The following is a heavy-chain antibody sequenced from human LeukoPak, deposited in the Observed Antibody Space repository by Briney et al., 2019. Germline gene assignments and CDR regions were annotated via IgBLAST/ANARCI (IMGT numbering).Heavy chain of an antibody. J-gene: IGHJ4*02. V-gene: IGHV1-69*13. CDR3: ARGVATTSPWYFDY. Sequence: SVKVSCKASGGTFSSYAISWVRQAPGQGLEWMGGIIPIFGTANYAQKFQDRVTITADESTSTAYMELSSLRSEDTAVYYCARGVATTSPWYFDYWGQGTLVTVSS. D-gene: IGHD5-12*01. CDR1: GGTFSSYA. CDR2: IIPIFGTA.